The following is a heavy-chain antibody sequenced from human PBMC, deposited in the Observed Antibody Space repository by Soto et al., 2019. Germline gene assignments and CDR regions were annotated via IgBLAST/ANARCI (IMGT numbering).Heavy chain of an antibody. CDR3: ARDGGYSGRYGTT. D-gene: IGHD1-26*01. J-gene: IGHJ4*02. Sequence: QVQLVESGGGVVQPGRSLRLSCAASGFTFSSYGMHWVRQAPGKGLEWVAVIWSDGSNKYYADSVKGRFTISRDNSKNTLYLQMNSLRAEDTAVYYCARDGGYSGRYGTTWGQGTLVTVSS. V-gene: IGHV3-33*01. CDR1: GFTFSSYG. CDR2: IWSDGSNK.